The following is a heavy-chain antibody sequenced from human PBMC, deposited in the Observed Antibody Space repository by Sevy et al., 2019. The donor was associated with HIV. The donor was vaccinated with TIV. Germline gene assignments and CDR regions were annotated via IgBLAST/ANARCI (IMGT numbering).Heavy chain of an antibody. CDR3: ARVPLYDDPWYCDH. D-gene: IGHD2-15*01. CDR1: GFSFSTYS. V-gene: IGHV3-48*01. CDR2: ISGTSQTI. J-gene: IGHJ4*02. Sequence: GGSLRLSCGAAGFSFSTYSLNWVRQAPGKGLEWISYISGTSQTIYYADSVKGRFTISRDNAKNSLYLQMNSLGAEDTAIYYRARVPLYDDPWYCDHWGQGSLVTVSS.